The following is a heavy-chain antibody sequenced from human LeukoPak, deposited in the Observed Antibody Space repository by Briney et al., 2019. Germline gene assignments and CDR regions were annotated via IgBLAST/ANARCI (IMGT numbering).Heavy chain of an antibody. CDR3: ARGGRSSSSLNFDY. Sequence: SETLSLTCTVSGGSISSSSYYWGWIRQPPGKGLEWIGSIFYSAYTYYNPSLKSQVSISVDTSKNQFSLKLSSVTAADTAVYYCARGGRSSSSLNFDYWGQGTLVTVSS. CDR2: IFYSAYT. J-gene: IGHJ4*02. D-gene: IGHD6-6*01. V-gene: IGHV4-39*07. CDR1: GGSISSSSYY.